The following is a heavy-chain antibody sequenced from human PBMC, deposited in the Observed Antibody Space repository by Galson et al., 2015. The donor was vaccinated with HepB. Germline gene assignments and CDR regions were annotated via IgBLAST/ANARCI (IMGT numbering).Heavy chain of an antibody. Sequence: SLRLSCAASGFTFSSYSMNWVRQAPGKGLEWVSSISSSSSYIYYADSVKGRFTISRDNAKNSLYLQMNSLRAEDTAVYYCARVGKDRTMVRGVRDYYGMDVWGQGTTVTVSS. V-gene: IGHV3-21*01. CDR2: ISSSSSYI. J-gene: IGHJ6*02. D-gene: IGHD3-10*01. CDR1: GFTFSSYS. CDR3: ARVGKDRTMVRGVRDYYGMDV.